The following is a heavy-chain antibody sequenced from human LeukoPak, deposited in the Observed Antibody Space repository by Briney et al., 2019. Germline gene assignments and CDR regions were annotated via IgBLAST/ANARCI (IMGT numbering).Heavy chain of an antibody. CDR3: ARVSSDYDFWSGYYIPNWFDP. D-gene: IGHD3-3*01. V-gene: IGHV4-39*07. CDR2: IFYSETT. CDR1: GGSISSSNYY. J-gene: IGHJ5*02. Sequence: SETLSLTCTVSGGSISSSNYYWGWIRQPPGKGLEWIGSIFYSETTYYNPSLKSRVTMSVDTSKNQFSLKLSSVTAADTAVYYCARVSSDYDFWSGYYIPNWFDPWGQGTLVTVSS.